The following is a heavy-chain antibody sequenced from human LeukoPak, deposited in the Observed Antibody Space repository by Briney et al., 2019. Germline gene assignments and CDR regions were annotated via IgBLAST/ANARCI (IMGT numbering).Heavy chain of an antibody. CDR3: VKQSTGSNWFDP. J-gene: IGHJ5*02. V-gene: IGHV3-23*01. CDR2: ISHIGTST. CDR1: GFIFSDYA. Sequence: GGSLRLSCAASGFIFSDYAMNWVRQAPGKGLEWISAISHIGTSTYYADSVKGRFTISRDNSKNTVLLQMNSLKVEDTAVYYCVKQSTGSNWFDPWGQGTLVTVSS.